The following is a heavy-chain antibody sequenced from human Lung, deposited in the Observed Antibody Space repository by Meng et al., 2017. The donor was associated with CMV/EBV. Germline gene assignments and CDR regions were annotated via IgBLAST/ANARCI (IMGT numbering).Heavy chain of an antibody. D-gene: IGHD2-2*01. CDR1: GFTFRSHA. CDR3: ARGGMGHEYHFDY. Sequence: SCAASGFTFRSHAIHWVRQAPGKGLEWVAFISYDGSNKYYPDSVKGRFTISRDNSKYTLYLQMNSLRPEDTAIYYCARGGMGHEYHFDYWGQGT. J-gene: IGHJ4*02. CDR2: ISYDGSNK. V-gene: IGHV3-30-3*01.